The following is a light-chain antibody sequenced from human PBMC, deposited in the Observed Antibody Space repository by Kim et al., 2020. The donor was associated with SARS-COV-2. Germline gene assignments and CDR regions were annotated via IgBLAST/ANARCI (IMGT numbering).Light chain of an antibody. CDR2: STS. Sequence: SVSPGERATLSCRASQSVSSNLAWYQQKPGQAPRLLIYSTSTRATGIPARFSGSGSGTEFTLTISSLQSEDFAVYYCQQYNNWPYTFGQGTKLEL. V-gene: IGKV3-15*01. CDR3: QQYNNWPYT. CDR1: QSVSSN. J-gene: IGKJ2*01.